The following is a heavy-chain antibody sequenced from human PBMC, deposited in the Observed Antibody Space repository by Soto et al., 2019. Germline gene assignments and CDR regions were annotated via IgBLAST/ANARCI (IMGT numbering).Heavy chain of an antibody. D-gene: IGHD6-6*01. J-gene: IGHJ6*02. CDR3: ARGRRSSSLFGYYYYGMDV. CDR1: GGIFSSYA. V-gene: IGHV1-69*01. CDR2: IIPIFGTA. Sequence: QVQLVQSGAEVKKPGSSVKVSCKASGGIFSSYAISWVRQAPGQGLEWMGGIIPIFGTANYAQKFQGRVTITADESTSTAYMELSSLRSEDTAVYYCARGRRSSSLFGYYYYGMDVWGQGTTVTVSS.